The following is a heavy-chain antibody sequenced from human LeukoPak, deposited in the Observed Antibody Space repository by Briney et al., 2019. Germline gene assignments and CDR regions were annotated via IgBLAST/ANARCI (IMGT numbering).Heavy chain of an antibody. V-gene: IGHV3-66*01. D-gene: IGHD1-7*01. J-gene: IGHJ5*02. Sequence: TGGSLRLSCVASGITVSTNHMSWVRQAPGKGLEWVSVIYSGGSTSYADSVKGRFTVSRDNSKDTVFLEMKSLRAEDTAVYYCARGITATSGFDPWGQGTLVTVSS. CDR3: ARGITATSGFDP. CDR2: IYSGGST. CDR1: GITVSTNH.